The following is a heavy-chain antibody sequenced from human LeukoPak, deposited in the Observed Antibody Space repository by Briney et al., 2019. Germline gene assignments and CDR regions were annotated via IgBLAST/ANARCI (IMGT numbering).Heavy chain of an antibody. CDR2: IYHSGST. D-gene: IGHD6-13*01. CDR1: GGSISSYY. CDR3: ARASIAAADNWFDP. Sequence: SETLSLTCTVSGGSISSYYWSWIRQPPGKGLEWIGYIYHSGSTKYNPSLKSRVTISVDTSKNQFSLKLSSVTAADTAVYYCARASIAAADNWFDPWGQGTLVTVSS. J-gene: IGHJ5*02. V-gene: IGHV4-59*01.